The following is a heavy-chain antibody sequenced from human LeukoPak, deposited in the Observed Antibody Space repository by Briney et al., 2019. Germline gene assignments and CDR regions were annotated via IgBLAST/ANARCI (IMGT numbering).Heavy chain of an antibody. V-gene: IGHV4-34*01. Sequence: PSETLSLTCAVYGGSFSGYYWSWIRQPPGKGLEWIGEINHSGSTNYNPSLKSRVTISVDTSKNQFSLKLSSVTAADTAVYYCARGGVETFIPPTDYWGQGTLVTVSS. CDR3: ARGGVETFIPPTDY. D-gene: IGHD2-21*02. CDR2: INHSGST. CDR1: GGSFSGYY. J-gene: IGHJ4*02.